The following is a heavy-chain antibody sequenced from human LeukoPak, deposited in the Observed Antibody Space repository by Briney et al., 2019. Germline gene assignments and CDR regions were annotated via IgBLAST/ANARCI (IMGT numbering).Heavy chain of an antibody. J-gene: IGHJ4*02. Sequence: PGGSLRLSCAASGFTFSSYGMHWVRQAPGKGLEWVAVIWYDGSNKYYADSVMGRFTISRDNSKNTLYLQMNSLRAEDTAVYYCARDYIRVSIDYWGQGTLVTVSS. V-gene: IGHV3-33*01. CDR1: GFTFSSYG. CDR3: ARDYIRVSIDY. CDR2: IWYDGSNK. D-gene: IGHD6-13*01.